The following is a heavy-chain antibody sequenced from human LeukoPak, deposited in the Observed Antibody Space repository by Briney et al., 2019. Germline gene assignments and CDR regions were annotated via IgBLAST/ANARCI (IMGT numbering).Heavy chain of an antibody. Sequence: GGSLRLSCAASGFTFSDHYMDWVRQAPGKGLEWVGRTRNKANSYTTEYAASVKGRFTISRDNAKNSLYLQMNSLRAEDTAVYYCARDPGDSGYWGQGTLVTVSS. D-gene: IGHD3-10*01. CDR3: ARDPGDSGY. CDR2: TRNKANSYTT. V-gene: IGHV3-72*01. CDR1: GFTFSDHY. J-gene: IGHJ4*02.